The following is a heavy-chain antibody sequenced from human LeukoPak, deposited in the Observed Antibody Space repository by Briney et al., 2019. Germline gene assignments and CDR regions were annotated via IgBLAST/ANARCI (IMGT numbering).Heavy chain of an antibody. CDR3: ARAGRSGGMY. D-gene: IGHD2-15*01. CDR1: GGSFSGYY. J-gene: IGHJ4*02. V-gene: IGHV4-34*01. CDR2: ISHSRGT. Sequence: SETLSLTCAVYGGSFSGYYWSWVRQPPGKGLEWIGEISHSRGTNYNPSLKSRVTISVDTSKNQFSLNLSSVTAADTAVYYCARAGRSGGMYWGQATLVTVSS.